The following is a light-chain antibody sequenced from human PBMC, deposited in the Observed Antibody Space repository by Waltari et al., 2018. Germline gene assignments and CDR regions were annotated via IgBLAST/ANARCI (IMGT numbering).Light chain of an antibody. V-gene: IGKV1-39*01. CDR1: QSIRNY. CDR3: QQSYRSPYT. Sequence: DIQMTQSPSSLSASVGDRVTITCRASQSIRNYLNWYQQKPGKVPELLIYADSSLQGGVPSRFSGSGSGTEFTLTISSLQPEDFATYYCQQSYRSPYTFGQGTTLHIK. J-gene: IGKJ2*01. CDR2: ADS.